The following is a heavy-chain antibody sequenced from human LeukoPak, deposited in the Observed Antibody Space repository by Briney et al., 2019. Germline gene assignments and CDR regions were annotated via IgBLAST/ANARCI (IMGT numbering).Heavy chain of an antibody. Sequence: SETLSLTCSVSGDSISYHYWTWIRQSPAKGLEWIGNIQNSGTSKYNPSLKSRVTISLDMSKKEVSLKLTSVTAADTAVYYCAREVTGYDDGAYNYFDPWGQGTLVTVSS. CDR2: IQNSGTS. J-gene: IGHJ5*02. V-gene: IGHV4-59*11. CDR1: GDSISYHY. D-gene: IGHD5-12*01. CDR3: AREVTGYDDGAYNYFDP.